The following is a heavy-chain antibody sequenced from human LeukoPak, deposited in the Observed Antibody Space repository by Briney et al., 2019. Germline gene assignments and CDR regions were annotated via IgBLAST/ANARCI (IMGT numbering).Heavy chain of an antibody. CDR2: ISESTT. J-gene: IGHJ5*02. V-gene: IGHV3-23*01. CDR1: GFTLSTYA. Sequence: GGSLRLSCAASGFTLSTYAMSRIRQAPGKGPEWVSAISESTTYYADSVKGRFTISKDISKNTLFLQMNSLRAEDTAVYYCAKPGRDHGDYYWFDRWGQGTLVTVSS. D-gene: IGHD4-17*01. CDR3: AKPGRDHGDYYWFDR.